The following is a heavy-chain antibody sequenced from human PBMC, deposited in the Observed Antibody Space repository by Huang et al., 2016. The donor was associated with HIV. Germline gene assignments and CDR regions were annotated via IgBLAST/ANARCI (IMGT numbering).Heavy chain of an antibody. V-gene: IGHV3-7*01. J-gene: IGHJ4*02. CDR1: GFTFNSYW. CDR3: VRLLDHTGDY. Sequence: EVQLVESGGGLVQPGGSLRLSCAASGFTFNSYWMSWVRQAPGTGREWVAGIKTDGREKSYVDSGKGRFTISRDNAKNSLYLQTTSLRAEDTAVYYCVRLLDHTGDYWGQGTLVTVSS. CDR2: IKTDGREK. D-gene: IGHD1-26*01.